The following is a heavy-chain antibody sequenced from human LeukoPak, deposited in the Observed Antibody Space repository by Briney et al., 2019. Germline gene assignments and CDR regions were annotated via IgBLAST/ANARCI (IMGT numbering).Heavy chain of an antibody. D-gene: IGHD1-26*01. CDR3: ARTRDLGPDY. V-gene: IGHV6-1*01. Sequence: SQTLSLTCVISGDSVSSNSAAWSWIRQSPSRGLEWLGRTYYRSKWYSHYAVSMKSRITVNPDTSKNQFSLQLNSVTPEDTAVYYCARTRDLGPDYWGQGTLVTVSS. CDR1: GDSVSSNSAA. J-gene: IGHJ4*02. CDR2: TYYRSKWYS.